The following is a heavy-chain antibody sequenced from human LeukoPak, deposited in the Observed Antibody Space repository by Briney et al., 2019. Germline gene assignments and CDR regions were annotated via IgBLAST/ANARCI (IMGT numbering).Heavy chain of an antibody. J-gene: IGHJ4*02. CDR2: ISSSGSTI. CDR3: ARDLDSGSYLTDYFDY. V-gene: IGHV3-48*03. CDR1: GFTFSSYE. Sequence: GGSLRLSCAASGFTFSSYEMNWVRQAPGKGLEWVSYISSSGSTIYYADSVKGRFTISRDNAKNSLYLQMNSLRAEDTAVYYCARDLDSGSYLTDYFDYWGQGTLVTVSS. D-gene: IGHD1-26*01.